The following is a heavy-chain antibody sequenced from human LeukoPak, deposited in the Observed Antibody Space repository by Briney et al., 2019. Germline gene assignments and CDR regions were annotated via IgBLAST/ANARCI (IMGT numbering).Heavy chain of an antibody. CDR2: IYYSGST. CDR3: ARSLNPNSSGYLFDY. CDR1: GGSISSSSYY. Sequence: SETLSLTCTVSGGSISSSSYYWGWIRQPPGKGLEWIGSIYYSGSTYYNPSLKSRVTISVDTSKNQFSLKLSSVTAADTAVYYCARSLNPNSSGYLFDYWGQGTLVTVSS. D-gene: IGHD3-22*01. V-gene: IGHV4-39*07. J-gene: IGHJ4*02.